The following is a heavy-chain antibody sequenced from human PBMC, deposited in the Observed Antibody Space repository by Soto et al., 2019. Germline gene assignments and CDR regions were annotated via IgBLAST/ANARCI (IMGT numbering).Heavy chain of an antibody. CDR1: GDSYSISTYS. D-gene: IGHD1-1*01. CDR3: PGMPYTSRLRVDP. CDR2: IYQSGVT. V-gene: IGHV4-30-2*01. J-gene: IGHJ5*02. Sequence: SETLSLTCNMSGDSYSISTYSWSWIRQPPGKALQWIGFIYQSGVTSYNPSLASRVSISLDRSNNQCSLKLKSVTAAVTAVYFGPGMPYTSRLRVDPWGAGTCVTVSS.